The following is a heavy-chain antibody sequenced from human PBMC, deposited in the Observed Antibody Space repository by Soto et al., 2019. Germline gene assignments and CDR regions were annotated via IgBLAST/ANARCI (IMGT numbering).Heavy chain of an antibody. CDR3: ARSFCPSSVCYYNFDY. Sequence: ASVKVSCTASGYTFSNSAIHWVRQAPGQRPEWMGWINAGTGITKFSQRFQGTVTITRDTSASMAYMELSRLTSEDTAVYYCARSFCPSSVCYYNFDYWGQGILVTVYS. D-gene: IGHD1-26*01. CDR2: INAGTGIT. V-gene: IGHV1-3*01. J-gene: IGHJ4*02. CDR1: GYTFSNSA.